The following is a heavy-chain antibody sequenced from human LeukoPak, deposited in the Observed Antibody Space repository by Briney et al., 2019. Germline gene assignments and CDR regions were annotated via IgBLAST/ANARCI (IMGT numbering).Heavy chain of an antibody. J-gene: IGHJ4*02. Sequence: PSETLSLTCTVSGGSISSSSYYWGWIRQPPGKGLEWIGSIYYSGSTYYNPSLKSRVTISVDTSKNQFSLKLSSVTAADTAVYYCTTQPAKSSASYSSGYYYRAIFDYWGQGTLVTVSS. CDR3: TTQPAKSSASYSSGYYYRAIFDY. CDR2: IYYSGST. D-gene: IGHD3-22*01. CDR1: GGSISSSSYY. V-gene: IGHV4-39*01.